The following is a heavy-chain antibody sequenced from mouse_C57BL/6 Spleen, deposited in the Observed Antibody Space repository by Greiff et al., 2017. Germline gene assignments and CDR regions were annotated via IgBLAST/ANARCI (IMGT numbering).Heavy chain of an antibody. V-gene: IGHV1-53*01. Sequence: VQLQQSGTELVKPGASVTLSCKASGYTFTSYWMNWVKQWPGQGLEWIGTINPSNGSTYYNEKFKSKATLTVDKSSSTAYMQLSSLTTEDSAVYYCARLVGVYAIDYWGQGTTVTVSS. CDR3: ARLVGVYAIDY. CDR2: INPSNGST. J-gene: IGHJ4*01. D-gene: IGHD1-3*01. CDR1: GYTFTSYW.